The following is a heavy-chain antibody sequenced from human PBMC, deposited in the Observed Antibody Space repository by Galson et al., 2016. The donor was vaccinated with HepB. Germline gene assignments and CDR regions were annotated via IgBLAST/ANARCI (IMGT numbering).Heavy chain of an antibody. Sequence: QSGAEVKKSGESLKISCKASGYRFTDYWIGWVRQMPGKGLEWMGIIYPGDSDARYSPSFQGQVTISVDKSINTAYLQWSSLQASDIAMYYCARHPRAGVGYHFFDYWGQGTLVTVSS. CDR3: ARHPRAGVGYHFFDY. D-gene: IGHD5-12*01. J-gene: IGHJ4*02. CDR2: IYPGDSDA. CDR1: GYRFTDYW. V-gene: IGHV5-51*01.